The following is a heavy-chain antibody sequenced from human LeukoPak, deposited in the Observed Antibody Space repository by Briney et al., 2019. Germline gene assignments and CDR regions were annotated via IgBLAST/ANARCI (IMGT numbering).Heavy chain of an antibody. D-gene: IGHD3-9*01. CDR3: ARDNYDILTGYNAEVDY. V-gene: IGHV6-1*01. J-gene: IGHJ4*02. CDR2: TYYRSKWYN. Sequence: SQTLSLTCAISGDSVSSNSAAWNWIRQSPSRGLEWLGRTYYRSKWYNDYAVSVKSRITINPDTSKNQFSLKLSSVTAADTAVYYCARDNYDILTGYNAEVDYWGQGTLVTVSS. CDR1: GDSVSSNSAA.